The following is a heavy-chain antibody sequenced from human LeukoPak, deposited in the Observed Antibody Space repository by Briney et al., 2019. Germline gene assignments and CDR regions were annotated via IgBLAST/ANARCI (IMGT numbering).Heavy chain of an antibody. J-gene: IGHJ4*02. CDR1: GGSTRSSSYY. V-gene: IGHV4-39*07. Sequence: SETLSLTCTVSGGSTRSSSYYWGWIRQPPGKGLEWIGSIYYTGSTYYNPSLKSRVTISVDTSKNQFSLKLNSVTAADTAVYYCARVYYYDSSDYYDTSCFDYWGQGTLVTVSS. CDR2: IYYTGST. D-gene: IGHD3-22*01. CDR3: ARVYYYDSSDYYDTSCFDY.